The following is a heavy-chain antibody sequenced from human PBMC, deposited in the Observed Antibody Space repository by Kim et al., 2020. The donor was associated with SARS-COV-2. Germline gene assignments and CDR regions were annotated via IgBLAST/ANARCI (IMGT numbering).Heavy chain of an antibody. D-gene: IGHD1-1*01. J-gene: IGHJ6*02. CDR1: GFSFDDHA. V-gene: IGHV3-43*01. Sequence: GGSLRLSCAASGFSFDDHAMHWVRQVPGKGLEWVSLISWDGGTTSYADSVRGRFTTSRDNSKNSLFLQMNSLRSEDTALYYCAKDPGIGYFYYFMDVWG. CDR2: ISWDGGTT. CDR3: AKDPGIGYFYYFMDV.